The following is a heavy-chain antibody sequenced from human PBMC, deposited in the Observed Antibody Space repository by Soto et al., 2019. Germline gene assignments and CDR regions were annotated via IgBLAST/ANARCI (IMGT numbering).Heavy chain of an antibody. V-gene: IGHV3-30*18. CDR3: AKEGLTGTEDY. CDR2: ISYDGSNK. Sequence: SLRLSCAASGFTFSSYGMHWVRQAPGKGLEWVAVISYDGSNKYYADSVKGRFTISRDNSKNTLYLQMNSLRAEDTAVYYCAKEGLTGTEDYWGQGTLVTVSS. D-gene: IGHD1-7*01. J-gene: IGHJ4*02. CDR1: GFTFSSYG.